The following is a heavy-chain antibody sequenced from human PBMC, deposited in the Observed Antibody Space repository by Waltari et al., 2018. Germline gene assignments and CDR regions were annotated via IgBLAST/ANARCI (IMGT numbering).Heavy chain of an antibody. CDR2: IYYSGST. CDR3: ARYQLLLGYFDY. V-gene: IGHV4-39*07. Sequence: QLQLQESGPGLVKPSETLSLTCTVSGGSISSSSYYWGWIRQPPGKGLEWIGSIYYSGSTYYNPSLKSRVTISVDTSKNQFSLKLSSVTAADTAVYYCARYQLLLGYFDYWGQGTLVTVSS. CDR1: GGSISSSSYY. J-gene: IGHJ4*02. D-gene: IGHD2-2*01.